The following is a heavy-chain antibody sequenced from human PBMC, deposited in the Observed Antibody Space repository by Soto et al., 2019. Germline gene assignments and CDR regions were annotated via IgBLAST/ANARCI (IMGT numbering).Heavy chain of an antibody. CDR3: ARSSGGERWLFDY. J-gene: IGHJ4*02. CDR1: GYTFTDYY. V-gene: IGHV1-46*01. Sequence: ASVKVSCKASGYTFTDYYVHWVRQAPGQGLEWMGIINPSGGSTSYAQKFQGRVTMTRDTSTSTVYMELSSLRSEDTAVYYCARSSGGERWLFDYWGQGTLVTVSS. D-gene: IGHD5-12*01. CDR2: INPSGGST.